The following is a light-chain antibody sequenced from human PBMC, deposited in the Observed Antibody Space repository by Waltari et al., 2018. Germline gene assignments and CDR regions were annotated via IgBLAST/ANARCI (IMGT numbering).Light chain of an antibody. V-gene: IGLV1-44*01. J-gene: IGLJ2*01. CDR1: YSNVGANV. CDR3: ASWDDSLNGRWV. CDR2: WND. Sequence: QSVLTQPPSASGTPGQRVTISCSGSYSNVGANVVNWYQHLPGTAPKLLIYWNDRRPSGVPDRFSASKSGTSASLAISGLRPEDEADYYCASWDDSLNGRWVFGGGTKLTVL.